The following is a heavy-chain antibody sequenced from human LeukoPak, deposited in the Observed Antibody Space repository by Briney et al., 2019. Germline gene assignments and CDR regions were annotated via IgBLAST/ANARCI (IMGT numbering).Heavy chain of an antibody. CDR2: IYYSGST. CDR3: ARESRFVEWLGHWFDP. V-gene: IGHV4-30-4*08. J-gene: IGHJ5*02. Sequence: SETLSPTCTVSGGSISSGDYYWSWIRQPPGKGLEWIGYIYYSGSTYYNPSLKSRVTISVDTSKNQFSLKLSSVTAADTAVYYCARESRFVEWLGHWFDPWGQGTLVTVSS. D-gene: IGHD3-3*01. CDR1: GGSISSGDYY.